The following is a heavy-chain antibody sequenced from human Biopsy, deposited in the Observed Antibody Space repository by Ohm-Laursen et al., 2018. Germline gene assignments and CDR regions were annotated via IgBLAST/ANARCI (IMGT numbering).Heavy chain of an antibody. CDR2: IYIDGTS. J-gene: IGHJ5*02. CDR3: ARAPPLIRGVLESWFDP. Sequence: GTLSLTCSVSGGFISSYYWSWIRQSAGRGLEWIGRIYIDGTSDYNPSLKNRVSMSVDSSKKQFSLRLPSLSVADTAKYYCARAPPLIRGVLESWFDPWGQGILVTVSS. D-gene: IGHD3-10*01. CDR1: GGFISSYY. V-gene: IGHV4-4*07.